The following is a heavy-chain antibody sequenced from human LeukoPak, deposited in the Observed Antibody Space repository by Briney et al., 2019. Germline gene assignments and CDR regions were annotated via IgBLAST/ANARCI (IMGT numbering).Heavy chain of an antibody. D-gene: IGHD3-22*01. CDR3: ARLTTMIRKYFQH. CDR2: ISDDGTYK. V-gene: IGHV3-30*04. Sequence: GGSLRLSCAASGFSFSMYAMHWVRQAPDKGPEWVTVISDDGTYKYYADSVKGRFTISRDNSKNTLYLQMNSLRAEDTAVYYCARLTTMIRKYFQHWGQGTLVTVSS. J-gene: IGHJ1*01. CDR1: GFSFSMYA.